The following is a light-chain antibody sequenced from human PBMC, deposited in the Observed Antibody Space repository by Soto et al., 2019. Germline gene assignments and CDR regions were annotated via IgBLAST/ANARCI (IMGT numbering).Light chain of an antibody. CDR1: QSVSST. CDR2: GAS. CDR3: QQYNDWPTT. V-gene: IGKV3-15*01. J-gene: IGKJ1*01. Sequence: EIVMTQSPATLSVSPGERATLSCRASQSVSSTVAWYQQKPGQAPRLLIYGASTRATGIPARFSGSGSGTEFTLTISSLQSEDFAVYYCQQYNDWPTTFGQGTHVAIK.